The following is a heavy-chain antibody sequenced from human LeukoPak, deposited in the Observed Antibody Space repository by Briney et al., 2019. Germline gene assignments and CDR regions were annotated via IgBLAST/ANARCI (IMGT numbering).Heavy chain of an antibody. J-gene: IGHJ4*02. D-gene: IGHD3-10*01. V-gene: IGHV3-7*01. CDR1: GFTFSSYW. CDR3: VRTRRGRITMVRGVPHYLDY. Sequence: GGSLRLSCAASGFTFSSYWMSWVRQAPGKGLEWVVNIKQDGSEKYYVDSGKGRFTVSRDNAKNSLYLQMNSLRAEDTAVYYCVRTRRGRITMVRGVPHYLDYWGQGTLVTVSS. CDR2: IKQDGSEK.